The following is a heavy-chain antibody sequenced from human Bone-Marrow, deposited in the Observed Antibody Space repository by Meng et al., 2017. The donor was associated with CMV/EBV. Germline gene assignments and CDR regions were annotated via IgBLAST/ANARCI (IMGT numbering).Heavy chain of an antibody. Sequence: GESLKISCAASGFTFSSYWMSWVRQAPGKGLEWVANIKKDGSEKQYVDSVKGRFTISRDNAKNSLYLQMNSLRAEDTAVYYCASNSGRLSRFGPWGPGTLV. CDR3: ASNSGRLSRFGP. CDR2: IKKDGSEK. CDR1: GFTFSSYW. V-gene: IGHV3-7*01. J-gene: IGHJ5*02. D-gene: IGHD6-19*01.